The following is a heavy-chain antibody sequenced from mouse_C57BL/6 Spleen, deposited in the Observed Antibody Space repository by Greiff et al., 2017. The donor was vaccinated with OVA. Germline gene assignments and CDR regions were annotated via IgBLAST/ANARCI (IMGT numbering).Heavy chain of an antibody. CDR3: AREESYYSNYYAMDY. CDR2: IYPGDGDT. CDR1: GYAFSSSW. Sequence: QVHVKQSGPELVKPGASVKISCKASGYAFSSSWMNWVKQRPGKGLEWIGRIYPGDGDTNYNGKFKGKATLTADKSSSTAYMQLSSLTSEDSAVYFCAREESYYSNYYAMDYWGQGTSVTASS. D-gene: IGHD2-5*01. J-gene: IGHJ4*01. V-gene: IGHV1-82*01.